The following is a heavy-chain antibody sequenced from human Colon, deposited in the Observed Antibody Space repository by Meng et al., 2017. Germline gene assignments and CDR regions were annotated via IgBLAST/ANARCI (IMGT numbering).Heavy chain of an antibody. D-gene: IGHD3-10*01. CDR1: GGSVSSASYY. V-gene: IGHV4-61*01. Sequence: AQLQVSGPGRVRPSETLSLTCKVSGGSVSSASYYWSWIRQPPGKGLEWIGLIHYSGSRNYNPSLKSRVTMSVDTSKNQVSLRLTSVTAADTAVYYCARFYGSGTFEVHDYWGQGTLVTVSS. CDR2: IHYSGSR. CDR3: ARFYGSGTFEVHDY. J-gene: IGHJ4*02.